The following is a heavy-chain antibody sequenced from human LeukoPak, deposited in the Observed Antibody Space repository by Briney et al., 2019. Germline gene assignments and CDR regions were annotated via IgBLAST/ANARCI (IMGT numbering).Heavy chain of an antibody. D-gene: IGHD3-16*01. CDR3: ARLLRGGGAFDI. CDR2: ISYDGSNK. V-gene: IGHV3-30*04. J-gene: IGHJ3*02. Sequence: PGGSLRLSCAASGFTFSSYAMHWVRQAPGKGLEWVAVISYDGSNKYYADSEKGRFTISRDNSKNTLYLQMNSLRAEDTAVYYCARLLRGGGAFDIWGQGTMVTVSS. CDR1: GFTFSSYA.